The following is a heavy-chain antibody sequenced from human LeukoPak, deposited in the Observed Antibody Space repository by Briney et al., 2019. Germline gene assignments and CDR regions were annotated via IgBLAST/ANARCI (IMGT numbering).Heavy chain of an antibody. Sequence: SQTLSLTCAVSGGSISSGGYSWSWIRQPPGKGLEWIGYIYHRGSTYYNPSLKSRVTISVDRSKSQFSLKLSSVTAADTAVYYCARVGANDAFDIWGQGTMVTVSS. CDR3: ARVGANDAFDI. CDR1: GGSISSGGYS. CDR2: IYHRGST. J-gene: IGHJ3*02. V-gene: IGHV4-30-2*01. D-gene: IGHD5-12*01.